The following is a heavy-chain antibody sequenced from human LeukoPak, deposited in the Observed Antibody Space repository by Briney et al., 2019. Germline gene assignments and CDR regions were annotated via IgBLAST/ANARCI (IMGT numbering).Heavy chain of an antibody. D-gene: IGHD5-18*01. V-gene: IGHV1-46*01. CDR2: INPSGGST. CDR1: GYTFTSYY. CDR3: ARDLGGTAMDRSPDY. Sequence: GASVKVSCQASGYTFTSYYMHWVRQAPGQGLEWMGIINPSGGSTSYAQKFQGRVTMTRDTSTSTVYMELSSLRSEDTAVYYCARDLGGTAMDRSPDYWGQGTLVTVSS. J-gene: IGHJ4*02.